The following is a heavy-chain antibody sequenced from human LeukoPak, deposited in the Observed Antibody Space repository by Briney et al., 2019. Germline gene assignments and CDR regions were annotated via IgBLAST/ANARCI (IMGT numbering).Heavy chain of an antibody. CDR2: IYYSGST. Sequence: SETLSLTCTVSGGSISSYYWSWIRQPPGKGLEWIGYIYYSGSTNYNPSLKSRVTISVDTSKNQFSLKLSSVTAADTAVYYCARRGGNSYGLFGNVFDSWGQGTLVTVSS. V-gene: IGHV4-59*08. D-gene: IGHD5-18*01. J-gene: IGHJ5*01. CDR3: ARRGGNSYGLFGNVFDS. CDR1: GGSISSYY.